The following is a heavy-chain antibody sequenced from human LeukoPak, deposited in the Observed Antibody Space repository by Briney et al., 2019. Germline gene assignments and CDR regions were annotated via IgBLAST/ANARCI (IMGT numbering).Heavy chain of an antibody. CDR2: ISYDGSNK. J-gene: IGHJ4*02. D-gene: IGHD3-10*01. CDR3: AKQRDYYGSGTYYFDY. V-gene: IGHV3-30*18. CDR1: GFTFSSYG. Sequence: GGSLRLSCAASGFTFSSYGMHWVRQAPGKGLEWVAVISYDGSNKYYADSVKGRFTISRDNSKNTLYLQMNSLRAEDTAVYYCAKQRDYYGSGTYYFDYWGQGTLVTVSS.